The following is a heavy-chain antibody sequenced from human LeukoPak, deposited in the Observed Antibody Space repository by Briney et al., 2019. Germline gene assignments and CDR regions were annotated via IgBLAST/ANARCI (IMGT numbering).Heavy chain of an antibody. Sequence: SETLSLTCTVSGGSISSSSYYWGWIRQPPGKGLEWMGSIYYSGSTYYNPSLTSRVTISADTSKNQFSLKLSSVTAADTAVYYCASIGGATTDFDYRGQGTLVTVSS. V-gene: IGHV4-39*01. D-gene: IGHD1-26*01. CDR1: GGSISSSSYY. CDR3: ASIGGATTDFDY. J-gene: IGHJ4*02. CDR2: IYYSGST.